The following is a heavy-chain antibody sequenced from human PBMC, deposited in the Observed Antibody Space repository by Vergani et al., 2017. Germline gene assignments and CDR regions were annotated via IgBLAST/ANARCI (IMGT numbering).Heavy chain of an antibody. J-gene: IGHJ2*01. CDR3: ARDGSIAARPRWYFDL. Sequence: EVQLVESGGGLVKPGGSLRLSCAASGFTFSNAWMSWVRQAPGKGLEWVGRIKSKTDGGTTDYAAPVKGRFTISRDDSKNTLYLQMNSLKTEDTAVYYCARDGSIAARPRWYFDLWGRGTLVTVSS. D-gene: IGHD6-6*01. V-gene: IGHV3-15*01. CDR1: GFTFSNAW. CDR2: IKSKTDGGTT.